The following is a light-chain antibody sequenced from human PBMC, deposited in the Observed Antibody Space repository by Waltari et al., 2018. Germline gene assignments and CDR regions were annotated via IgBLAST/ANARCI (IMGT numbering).Light chain of an antibody. Sequence: QSALSQPASVSGSPGQSITISCTGASSDVGGHDYVSWYQQHPGKAPTLIIRDVNNRPSGVSNRFSGSKSGNTASLTISGLQAEDEAEYYCSSYSTSSSLILFGEGTKVTVL. CDR3: SSYSTSSSLIL. CDR2: DVN. CDR1: SSDVGGHDY. V-gene: IGLV2-14*03. J-gene: IGLJ2*01.